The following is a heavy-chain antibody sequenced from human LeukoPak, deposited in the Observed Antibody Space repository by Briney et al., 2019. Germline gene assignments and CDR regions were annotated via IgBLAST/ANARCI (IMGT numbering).Heavy chain of an antibody. CDR3: AGFPLEGAGTMKDY. CDR2: ISGSGGST. V-gene: IGHV3-23*01. J-gene: IGHJ4*02. Sequence: PGGSLRLSCAASGFTFSSYAMSWVRQAPGKGLEWVSAISGSGGSTYYADSVKGRFTISRDNSKNTLYLQMNSLRAEDTAVYYCAGFPLEGAGTMKDYWGQGTLVTVSS. D-gene: IGHD6-19*01. CDR1: GFTFSSYA.